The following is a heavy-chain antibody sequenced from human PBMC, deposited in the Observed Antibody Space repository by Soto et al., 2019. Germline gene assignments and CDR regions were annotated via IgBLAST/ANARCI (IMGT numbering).Heavy chain of an antibody. D-gene: IGHD3-10*01. Sequence: EVQLLESGGGLVQPGGSLRLSCAASGFTFNTYAMTWVRQAPGKGLEWVSAIRGGGDTTSYADSVKGRFTVSRDDSKNTLYLQMSSLRAEDTAVYYCAKGRGGSGSLTPRVDFWGQGTLVTVSS. J-gene: IGHJ4*02. CDR1: GFTFNTYA. V-gene: IGHV3-23*01. CDR2: IRGGGDTT. CDR3: AKGRGGSGSLTPRVDF.